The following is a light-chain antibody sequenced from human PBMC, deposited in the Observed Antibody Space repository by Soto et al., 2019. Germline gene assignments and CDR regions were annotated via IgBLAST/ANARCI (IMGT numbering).Light chain of an antibody. J-gene: IGLJ1*01. CDR1: SSNIGAGYD. V-gene: IGLV1-40*01. CDR3: SSYTSISTLYV. Sequence: QSVLTQPPSVSGAPGQRVTISCTGSSSNIGAGYDVHWYQQLPGTAPKLLIYGNSNRPSGVPDRFSGSKSDNTASLTISGLQAEDEADYYCSSYTSISTLYVFGTGTKLTVL. CDR2: GNS.